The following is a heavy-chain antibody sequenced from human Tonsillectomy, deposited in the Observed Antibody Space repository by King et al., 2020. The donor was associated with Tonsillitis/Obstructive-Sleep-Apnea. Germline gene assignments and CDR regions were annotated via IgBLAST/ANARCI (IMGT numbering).Heavy chain of an antibody. CDR2: IKTDGSST. V-gene: IGHV3-74*01. D-gene: IGHD3-10*01. CDR1: GFTFSNYW. Sequence: DVQLVESGGGLVQPGGSLRLSCAASGFTFSNYWMHWVRQAPGKGLVWVSRIKTDGSSTSYADSVTGRFTISRDNAKNTLYLQMNSLRAEDTAVYYCARGDYYFDSRGQRTLLTVSS. J-gene: IGHJ4*02. CDR3: ARGDYYFDS.